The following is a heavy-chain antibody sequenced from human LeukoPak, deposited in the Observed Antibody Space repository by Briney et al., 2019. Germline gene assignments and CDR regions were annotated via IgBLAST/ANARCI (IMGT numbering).Heavy chain of an antibody. J-gene: IGHJ5*02. CDR1: GFTFSSYS. CDR2: IRYDGSNK. D-gene: IGHD3-10*01. CDR3: AKDYSKTSYYGSGTYYRPNWFDL. V-gene: IGHV3-30*02. Sequence: GGSLRLSCAASGFTFSSYSMNWVRQAPGKGLEWVAFIRYDGSNKYYADSVKGRFTISRDNSKNTLYLQMNSLRAEDTAVYYCAKDYSKTSYYGSGTYYRPNWFDLWGQGTLVTVSS.